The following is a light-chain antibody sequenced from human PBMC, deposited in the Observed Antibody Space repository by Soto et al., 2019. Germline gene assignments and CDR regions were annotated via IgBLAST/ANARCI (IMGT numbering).Light chain of an antibody. CDR3: QQYQNSPRT. CDR2: ATS. V-gene: IGKV1-NL1*01. J-gene: IGKJ1*01. Sequence: IKMSQSASSLSASIGDRVTITCRASQGIGNWLAWYQQKPGKAPKLLIYATSKRATGIPDRFSGSGSGTDFTLTISRLEPEDFAVYYCQQYQNSPRTFGQGTKV. CDR1: QGIGNW.